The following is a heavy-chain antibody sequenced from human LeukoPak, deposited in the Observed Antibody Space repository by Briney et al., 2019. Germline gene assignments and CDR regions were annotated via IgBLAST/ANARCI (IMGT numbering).Heavy chain of an antibody. D-gene: IGHD3-22*01. Sequence: SGPTLVKPTQTLTLTCSFSGFSLSTSGVGVGWIRQPPGKALDWLGLIYWSEDKRYHPSLKTRLSISNDTSKHQVVLTVTDMDPTDTSTYYCTYIKGSGYFDPPHFEFWGQGTLVSVSP. V-gene: IGHV2-5*01. CDR2: IYWSEDK. CDR3: TYIKGSGYFDPPHFEF. J-gene: IGHJ4*02. CDR1: GFSLSTSGVG.